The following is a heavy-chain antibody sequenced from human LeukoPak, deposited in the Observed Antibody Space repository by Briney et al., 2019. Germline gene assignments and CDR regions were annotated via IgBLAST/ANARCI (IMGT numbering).Heavy chain of an antibody. Sequence: GGSLRLSCAASGFTFSDYYMSWIRQAPGKGLQWVSSLGISGTYTWYAGSVKGRFTISRDNAKNSLYLQMNSLRAEDTAVYYCARTYSSGWYYFDYWGQGTLVTVSS. D-gene: IGHD6-19*01. CDR1: GFTFSDYY. J-gene: IGHJ4*02. CDR3: ARTYSSGWYYFDY. V-gene: IGHV3-11*06. CDR2: LGISGTYT.